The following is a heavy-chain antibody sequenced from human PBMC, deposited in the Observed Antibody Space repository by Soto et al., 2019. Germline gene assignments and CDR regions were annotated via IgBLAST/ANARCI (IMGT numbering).Heavy chain of an antibody. Sequence: GGYIRLCCTTSEYTLGDYAVSWVRQTPGMGLEWVGFIRSKTFGEATEYAASVKGRFTISRDDSKSIAYLQMNSLKTEDTAVYFCTIDVWGKLELNNFFSRWGQGAPVIVSS. D-gene: IGHD3-16*01. J-gene: IGHJ1*01. CDR3: TIDVWGKLELNNFFSR. CDR2: IRSKTFGEAT. V-gene: IGHV3-49*04. CDR1: EYTLGDYA.